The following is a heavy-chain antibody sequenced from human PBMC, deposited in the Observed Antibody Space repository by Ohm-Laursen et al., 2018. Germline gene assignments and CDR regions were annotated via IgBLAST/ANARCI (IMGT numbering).Heavy chain of an antibody. V-gene: IGHV4-4*07. CDR1: GASISSYY. Sequence: GTLSLTCTVSGASISSYYWSWIRQPAGKGLEWIGRIYASGTTYYNPSLTSRVTMSLDTSKNQFSLKLSSVTAADTAVYYWARYNIGSWFDPWGQGTLVTVSS. CDR2: IYASGTT. J-gene: IGHJ5*02. D-gene: IGHD6-19*01. CDR3: ARYNIGSWFDP.